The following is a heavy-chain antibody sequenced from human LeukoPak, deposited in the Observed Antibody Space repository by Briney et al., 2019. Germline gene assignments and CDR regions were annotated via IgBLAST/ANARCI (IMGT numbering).Heavy chain of an antibody. CDR2: IWYDGSNK. CDR1: GFTFSSYG. Sequence: GRSLRLSRAASGFTFSSYGMHWVRQAPGKGLEWVAVIWYDGSNKYYADSVKGRFTISRDNSKNTLYLQMNSLRAEDTAVYYCARVRSEVVRGVIPGYFDYWGQGTLVTVSS. D-gene: IGHD3-10*01. J-gene: IGHJ4*02. CDR3: ARVRSEVVRGVIPGYFDY. V-gene: IGHV3-33*01.